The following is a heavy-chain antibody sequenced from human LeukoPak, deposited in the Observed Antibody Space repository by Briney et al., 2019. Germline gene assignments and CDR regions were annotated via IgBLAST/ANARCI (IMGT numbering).Heavy chain of an antibody. V-gene: IGHV3-30*02. CDR1: GFTFSSYG. CDR3: ARDRGMAYCSGGSCYAAEFDY. CDR2: RRYDGSNK. D-gene: IGHD2-15*01. Sequence: GGSLRLSCAASGFTFSSYGMHWVRQAPGKGLEWVAFRRYDGSNKYYADSVKGRFTISRDNSKNTLYLQMNSLRAEDTAVYYCARDRGMAYCSGGSCYAAEFDYWGQGTLVTVSS. J-gene: IGHJ4*02.